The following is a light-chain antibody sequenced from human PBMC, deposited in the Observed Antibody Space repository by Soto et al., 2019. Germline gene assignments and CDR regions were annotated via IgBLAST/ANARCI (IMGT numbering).Light chain of an antibody. CDR2: AAS. Sequence: AIRMTQSPSSLSASTGDRVTITCRASQGISSYLAWYQQKPGKAPKLLIYAASTLQSGVPSRFSGSGSGTDFTLTISCLKSEDFATYYCQQYYSYHRTFGQGTKVEIK. CDR3: QQYYSYHRT. V-gene: IGKV1-8*01. CDR1: QGISSY. J-gene: IGKJ1*01.